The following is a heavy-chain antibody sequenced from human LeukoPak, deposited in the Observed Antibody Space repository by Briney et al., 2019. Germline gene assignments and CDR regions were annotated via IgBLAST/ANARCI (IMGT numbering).Heavy chain of an antibody. D-gene: IGHD6-19*01. CDR2: IDPSDSYT. J-gene: IGHJ4*02. CDR1: GYSFTSNW. CDR3: ARHIISSGWYGGVDY. V-gene: IGHV5-10-1*01. Sequence: GESLKISCKGSGYSFTSNWIGWVRQMPGKGLEWMGRIDPSDSYTNYSPSFQGHVTISADKSISTAYLQWSSLKASDTAMYYCARHIISSGWYGGVDYWGQGTLVTVSS.